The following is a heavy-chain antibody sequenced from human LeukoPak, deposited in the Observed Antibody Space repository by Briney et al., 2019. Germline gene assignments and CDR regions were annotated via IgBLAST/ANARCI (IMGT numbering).Heavy chain of an antibody. CDR2: ISTRHTTI. CDR1: RFTFSSYI. CDR3: ARDTVYYGNDGTFDY. D-gene: IGHD3-10*01. Sequence: GWSLALSCESSRFTFSSYIMNWVRQAPGRGRDWIAYISTRHTTIYYANSVKGRFTISRDNATKKLYLEMNRLRVEDTALYYCARDTVYYGNDGTFDYWGQGTLVTVSS. V-gene: IGHV3-48*01. J-gene: IGHJ4*02.